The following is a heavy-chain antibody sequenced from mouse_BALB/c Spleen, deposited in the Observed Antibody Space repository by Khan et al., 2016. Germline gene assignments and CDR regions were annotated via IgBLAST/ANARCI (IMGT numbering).Heavy chain of an antibody. CDR3: ATLRRVYSMDY. D-gene: IGHD1-2*01. V-gene: IGHV3-6*02. Sequence: EVQLQESGPSLVKPSQSLSLTCSVTDYSITSGYYWNWIRQFPGNKLEWMGYISYDGSNNYNPSLKNRISITRDTSKNQFFLKLNSVTSEDTSTYNCATLRRVYSMDYWSQGTSVTVSS. J-gene: IGHJ4*01. CDR2: ISYDGSN. CDR1: DYSITSGYY.